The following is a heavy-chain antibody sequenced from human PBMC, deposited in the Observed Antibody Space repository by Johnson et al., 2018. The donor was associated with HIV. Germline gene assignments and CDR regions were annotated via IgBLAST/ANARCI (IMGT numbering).Heavy chain of an antibody. CDR3: ARGTVCGGDCYSRAFDI. J-gene: IGHJ3*02. V-gene: IGHV3-23*04. D-gene: IGHD2-21*02. Sequence: VQLVESGGGLVQPGGSLRLSCAASGFTFSSYAMTWVRQAPGKGLEWVSTISGSGGSTYYIDSVKGRFTISRDNAKNSLYLQMGSLRAEDMAVYYCARGTVCGGDCYSRAFDIWGQGTMVTVSS. CDR2: ISGSGGST. CDR1: GFTFSSYA.